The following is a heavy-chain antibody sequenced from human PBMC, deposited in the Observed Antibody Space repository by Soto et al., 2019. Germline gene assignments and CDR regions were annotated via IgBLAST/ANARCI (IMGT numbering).Heavy chain of an antibody. CDR3: ARDSLSGYYFDF. V-gene: IGHV4-30-2*06. CDR1: GDSISSGGYS. CDR2: SLHSGGT. D-gene: IGHD3-22*01. J-gene: IGHJ4*02. Sequence: QLQLQESGSGLVKPSQTLSLTCVVSGDSISSGGYSWNWIRQSPGKGLEWIGHSLHSGGTLYNPSLDSRVTISVDKSKNQFSLRLTSVTAADTAVYYCARDSLSGYYFDFWGQGTLVTVSS.